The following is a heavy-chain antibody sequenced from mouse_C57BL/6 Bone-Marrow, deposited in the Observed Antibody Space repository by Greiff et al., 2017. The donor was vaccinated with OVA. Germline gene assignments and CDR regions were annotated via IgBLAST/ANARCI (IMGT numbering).Heavy chain of an antibody. Sequence: QVQLQQPGAELVKPGASVKLSCKASGYTFTSYWMHWVKQRPGRGLEWIGRIDPNSGGSKYNEKFKSKATLTVDKPSSTAYMQLSSLTSEDSAVYYCARRAVYGNYFWPWYFDVWGTGTTVTVSS. CDR1: GYTFTSYW. V-gene: IGHV1-72*01. J-gene: IGHJ1*03. CDR2: IDPNSGGS. CDR3: ARRAVYGNYFWPWYFDV. D-gene: IGHD2-1*01.